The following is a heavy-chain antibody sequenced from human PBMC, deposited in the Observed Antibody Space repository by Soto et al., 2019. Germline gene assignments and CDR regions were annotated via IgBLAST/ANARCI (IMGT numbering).Heavy chain of an antibody. V-gene: IGHV3-73*01. Sequence: PGGSLRLSCAASGFTFSGSAMHWVRQASGKGLEWVGRIRSKANSYTTTYAASVRGRFTISRDDSKSTAYLQMNSLKTEDTAVYYCVGSELYYFDYWGQGTLVTVSS. CDR2: IRSKANSYTT. CDR3: VGSELYYFDY. CDR1: GFTFSGSA. J-gene: IGHJ4*02. D-gene: IGHD1-26*01.